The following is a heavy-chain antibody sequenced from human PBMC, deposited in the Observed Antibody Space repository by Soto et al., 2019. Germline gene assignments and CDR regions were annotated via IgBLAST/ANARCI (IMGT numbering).Heavy chain of an antibody. CDR1: GGSISSVSYY. CDR3: ARDRGYYYDSSGYYHHAFAT. Sequence: ASETLSLTCSVSGGSISSVSYYWGWIRQPPGKGLEWIGYIYYSGSTYYNPSLKSRVTISVDTSKNQFSLKLSSVTAADTAVYYCARDRGYYYDSSGYYHHAFATWGQGTRVTVSS. CDR2: IYYSGST. D-gene: IGHD3-22*01. V-gene: IGHV4-31*03. J-gene: IGHJ3*02.